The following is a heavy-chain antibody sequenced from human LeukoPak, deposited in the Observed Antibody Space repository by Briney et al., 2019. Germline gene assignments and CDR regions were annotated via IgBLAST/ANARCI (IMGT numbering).Heavy chain of an antibody. J-gene: IGHJ4*02. V-gene: IGHV2-70*04. D-gene: IGHD2-2*01. CDR3: ARGSGREVPAAMAFGY. CDR2: IDWDGDK. CDR1: GFSLSTSGMR. Sequence: SGPTLVNXTQTLTLTCTFSGFSLSTSGMRVSWIPQPPGKALEWLARIDWDGDKFYSTSLKTRLTISRDTSKNQVVLTMTNMDPVDTATYYCARGSGREVPAAMAFGYWGQGALVTVSS.